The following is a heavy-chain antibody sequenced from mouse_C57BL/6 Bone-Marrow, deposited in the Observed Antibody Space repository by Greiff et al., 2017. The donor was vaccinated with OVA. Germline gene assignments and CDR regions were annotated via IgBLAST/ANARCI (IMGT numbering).Heavy chain of an antibody. CDR1: GYTFTNYW. J-gene: IGHJ3*01. Sequence: VQLQQSGAELVRPGTSVKISCKASGYTFTNYWIGWAKQRPGHGLEWIGDIYPGGGYTNYNGKFKGKATLTADKSSSTAYMQFSSLTSEDAAIYYCARHSNYGFAYWGQGTLVTVSA. CDR2: IYPGGGYT. V-gene: IGHV1-63*01. D-gene: IGHD2-5*01. CDR3: ARHSNYGFAY.